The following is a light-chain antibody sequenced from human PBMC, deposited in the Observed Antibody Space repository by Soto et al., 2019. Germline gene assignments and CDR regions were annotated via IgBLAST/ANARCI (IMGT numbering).Light chain of an antibody. J-gene: IGKJ5*01. CDR1: QDISRW. V-gene: IGKV1D-12*01. CDR2: AAS. Sequence: DIQMTQSPSSVSASVGDRVTITCRASQDISRWLAWHQQKPGRAPKLRIYAASSLQSGVPSRFSGSGSGTHFTLTISSLQPEDFATYYCQPTNSFPITFGQGTRLEIK. CDR3: QPTNSFPIT.